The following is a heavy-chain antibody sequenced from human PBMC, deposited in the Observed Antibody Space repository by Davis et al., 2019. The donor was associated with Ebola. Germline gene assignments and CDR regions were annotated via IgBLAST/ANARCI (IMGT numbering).Heavy chain of an antibody. CDR1: GFTVSSNS. V-gene: IGHV3-53*01. J-gene: IGHJ3*02. D-gene: IGHD3-22*01. CDR2: IYSGGST. CDR3: ARATKWFNCAFDI. Sequence: GESLKISCAASGFTVSSNSIPWVRQPPWKGLEPVSVIYSGGSTYYADSVKGRFTISRDNSKNTLYLQMNSLRAEDTAVYYCARATKWFNCAFDIWGQGTMVTVSS.